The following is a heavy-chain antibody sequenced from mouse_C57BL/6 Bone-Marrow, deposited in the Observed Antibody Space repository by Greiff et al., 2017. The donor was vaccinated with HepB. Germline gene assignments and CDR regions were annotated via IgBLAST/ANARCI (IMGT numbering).Heavy chain of an antibody. CDR2: IYIGNGYT. Sequence: EVQVVESGAELVRPGSSVKMSCKTSGYTFTSYCINWVKQRPGQGLEWIGYIYIGNGYTEYNEKFKGKATLTSDTSSSTAYMQLSSLTSEDSAIYFCARTQGSLAAPITTVVARYFDVWGTGTTVTVSS. D-gene: IGHD1-1*01. V-gene: IGHV1-58*01. CDR3: ARTQGSLAAPITTVVARYFDV. J-gene: IGHJ1*03. CDR1: GYTFTSYC.